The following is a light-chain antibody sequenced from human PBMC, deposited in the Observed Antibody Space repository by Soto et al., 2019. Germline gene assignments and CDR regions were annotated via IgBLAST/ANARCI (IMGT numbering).Light chain of an antibody. CDR2: EVN. V-gene: IGLV2-14*03. CDR3: GSYTGRRPLWI. Sequence: QSALTQPASVSGSPGQSITISCTGTSSDIGGYKYVSWYQQHPGKAPKVMIFEVNNRPSGVSDRFSGSKSGNTASLTISGLQAEDEADYYCGSYTGRRPLWIFGGGTKLTVL. J-gene: IGLJ3*02. CDR1: SSDIGGYKY.